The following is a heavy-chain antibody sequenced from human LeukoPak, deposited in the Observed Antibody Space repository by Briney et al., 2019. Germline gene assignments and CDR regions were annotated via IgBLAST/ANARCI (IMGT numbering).Heavy chain of an antibody. Sequence: GGSLRLSCAASGFTFSSYWMHWVRQAPGKGLVWVSRINTDGSSTSYADSVKGRFTISGDNAKNTLYLQMNSLRAEDTAVYYCARDRQLVRDTDDAFDIWGQGTMVTVSS. CDR3: ARDRQLVRDTDDAFDI. CDR1: GFTFSSYW. J-gene: IGHJ3*02. D-gene: IGHD6-13*01. CDR2: INTDGSST. V-gene: IGHV3-74*01.